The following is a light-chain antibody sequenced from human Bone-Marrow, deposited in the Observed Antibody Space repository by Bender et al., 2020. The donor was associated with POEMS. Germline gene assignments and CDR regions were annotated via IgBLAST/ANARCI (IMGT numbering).Light chain of an antibody. CDR3: CSYAAGYV. J-gene: IGLJ1*01. V-gene: IGLV2-23*01. CDR2: EGS. Sequence: QSALTQPVSVSGSPGQSITVSCTGTSSVVASYNLVSWYQQHPGKAPKLIIYEGSERPSGVSNRFSGSKSGNTASLTISGLQAEDEADYYCCSYAAGYVFGTGTKVTVL. CDR1: SSVVASYNL.